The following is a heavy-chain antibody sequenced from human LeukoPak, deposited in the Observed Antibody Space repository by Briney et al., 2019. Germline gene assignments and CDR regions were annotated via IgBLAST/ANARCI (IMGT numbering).Heavy chain of an antibody. V-gene: IGHV3-49*04. CDR2: IRSKAYGGTT. CDR1: GFTFGDNA. J-gene: IGHJ4*02. D-gene: IGHD3-10*01. Sequence: GGSLRLSCTASGFTFGDNAMSWVRQAPGKGLEWVGFIRSKAYGGTTEYAASVKGRFTISRDDSKSIAYLQMNSLKTEDTAVYYCKGAAGYFDYWGQGTLVTVSS. CDR3: KGAAGYFDY.